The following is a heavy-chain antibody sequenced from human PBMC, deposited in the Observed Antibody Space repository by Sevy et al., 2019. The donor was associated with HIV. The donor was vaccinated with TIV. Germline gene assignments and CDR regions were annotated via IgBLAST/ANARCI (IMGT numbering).Heavy chain of an antibody. J-gene: IGHJ4*02. Sequence: GGSLRLSCAASGFTFSSYWMTWVRQAPGKGLGWVANMRQDGSEKYYVDSVKGRFTISRDNAKNSLYLQMNSLRAEDTAVYYCARGIYGSGSRLGLGYWGQGTLVTVSS. CDR2: MRQDGSEK. D-gene: IGHD3-10*01. V-gene: IGHV3-7*01. CDR3: ARGIYGSGSRLGLGY. CDR1: GFTFSSYW.